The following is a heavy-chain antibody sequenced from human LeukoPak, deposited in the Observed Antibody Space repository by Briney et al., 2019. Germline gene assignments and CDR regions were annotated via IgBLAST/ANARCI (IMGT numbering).Heavy chain of an antibody. J-gene: IGHJ4*02. CDR1: GGSITAYY. V-gene: IGHV4-59*01. Sequence: SETLSLTCTVSGGSITAYYWSWIRQPPGKGLEWIGYIYYTWSTNYNPSLKSRVTISLGTSKNQFSLRLNSVPAADTAMYYCARSFSPNYYDLLDYWGQGTLVTVSS. CDR3: ARSFSPNYYDLLDY. CDR2: IYYTWST. D-gene: IGHD3-22*01.